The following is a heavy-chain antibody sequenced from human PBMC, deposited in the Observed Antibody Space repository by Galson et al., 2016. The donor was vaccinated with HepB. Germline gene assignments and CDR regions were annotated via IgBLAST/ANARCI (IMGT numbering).Heavy chain of an antibody. CDR2: IVPMLRLT. Sequence: QSGAEVKQPGSSVRVSCQASGGTLSSHVFAWVRQAPGQRLEWMGRIVPMLRLTTYAQKFQDRVTLTANQSTSTVYMELRGLTSGDTAIYYCAKDLHHWYFDLWGRGTLVTVSS. CDR1: GGTLSSHV. D-gene: IGHD4-11*01. J-gene: IGHJ2*01. CDR3: AKDLHHWYFDL. V-gene: IGHV1-69*04.